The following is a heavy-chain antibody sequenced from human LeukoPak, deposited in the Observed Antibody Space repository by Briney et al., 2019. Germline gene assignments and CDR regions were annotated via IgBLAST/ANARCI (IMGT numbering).Heavy chain of an antibody. CDR3: ARGRSGNYYDY. D-gene: IGHD1-26*01. V-gene: IGHV3-74*01. Sequence: GGSPRLSCAASGFTFSNYWMYWVRQGPGKGLVWVSRISSDGRSTNYADSVKGRFTISRDNAKNTLFLQVNSLRADDTAVYYCARGRSGNYYDYWGQGTLVTVSS. CDR1: GFTFSNYW. J-gene: IGHJ4*02. CDR2: ISSDGRST.